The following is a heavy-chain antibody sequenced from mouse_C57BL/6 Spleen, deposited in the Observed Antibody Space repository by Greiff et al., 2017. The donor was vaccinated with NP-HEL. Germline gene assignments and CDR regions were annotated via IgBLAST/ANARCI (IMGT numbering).Heavy chain of an antibody. CDR1: GYTFTDYN. V-gene: IGHV1-18*01. CDR3: ARSLITTVVEGYFDY. D-gene: IGHD1-1*01. CDR2: INPNNGGT. J-gene: IGHJ2*01. Sequence: EVKLQESGPELVKPGASVKIPCKASGYTFTDYNMDWVKQSHGKSLEWIGDINPNNGGTIYNQKFKGKATLTVDKSSSTAYMELRSLTSEDTAVYYCARSLITTVVEGYFDYWGQGTTLTVSS.